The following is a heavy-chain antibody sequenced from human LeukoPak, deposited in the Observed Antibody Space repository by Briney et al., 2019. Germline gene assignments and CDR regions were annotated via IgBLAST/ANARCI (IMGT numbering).Heavy chain of an antibody. V-gene: IGHV3-30*02. D-gene: IGHD3-10*01. CDR3: AKDAEGQISGSYSSGYMDV. Sequence: GGSLRLSCAASGFTFIYYGMHWVRQAPGKGLEWVSFIPYDGSNNYYADSVKGRFTISRDNSKNTLYLQMNSLRPEDTAVYYCAKDAEGQISGSYSSGYMDVWGKGTTVTVSS. CDR2: IPYDGSNN. J-gene: IGHJ6*03. CDR1: GFTFIYYG.